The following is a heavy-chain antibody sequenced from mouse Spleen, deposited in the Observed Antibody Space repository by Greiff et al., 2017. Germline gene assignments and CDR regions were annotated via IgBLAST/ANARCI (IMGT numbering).Heavy chain of an antibody. CDR3: ASYDYEDWFAY. CDR1: GYSFTGYF. Sequence: EVQLQESGPELVKPGDSVKISCKASGYSFTGYFMNWVMQSHGKSLEWIGRINPYNGDTFYNQKFKGKATLTVDKSSSTAHMELRSLTSEDSAVYYCASYDYEDWFAYWGQGTLVTVSA. D-gene: IGHD2-4*01. J-gene: IGHJ3*01. CDR2: INPYNGDT. V-gene: IGHV1-20*01.